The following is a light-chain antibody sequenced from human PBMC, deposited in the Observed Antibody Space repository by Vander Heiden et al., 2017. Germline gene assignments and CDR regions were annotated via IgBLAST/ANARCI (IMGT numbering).Light chain of an antibody. J-gene: IGLJ1*01. CDR1: SSNIGGNT. V-gene: IGLV1-44*01. CDR3: ATWDDSLNVYV. CDR2: SNN. Sequence: HSVLPQPPSPSGTPGPRVTISCSGSSSNIGGNTVNWYQHLPGTAPKLLIYSNNQRPSGVPDRFSASKSGTSASLAISGLQSEDEADYYCATWDDSLNVYVFGIGTKVTVL.